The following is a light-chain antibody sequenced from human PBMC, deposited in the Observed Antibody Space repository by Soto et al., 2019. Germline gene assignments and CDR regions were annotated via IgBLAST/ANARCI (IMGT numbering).Light chain of an antibody. CDR1: SGSVSTNYY. Sequence: QAVVTQEPSFSVSPGGTVTLTCGLTSGSVSTNYYPAWYQQTPGQAPRALIYNTNTRSSGVPYRFSGSILGNKAALTISGAQADDESDYYCVLYMTGGTCVFGGGTQLTVL. V-gene: IGLV8-61*01. CDR3: VLYMTGGTCV. CDR2: NTN. J-gene: IGLJ3*02.